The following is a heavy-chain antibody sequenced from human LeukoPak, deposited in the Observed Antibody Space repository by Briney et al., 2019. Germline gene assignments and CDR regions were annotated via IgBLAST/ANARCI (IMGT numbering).Heavy chain of an antibody. Sequence: PGGSLRLSCAASGFTFSDYHMNWVRQAPGKGLEWIASISGNNNYIYYADSLKGRFTISRDNAKKSLYQQMNSLRAEDTAVYYCARARSSYGYGDAFYIWGQGTMVTVSS. CDR3: ARARSSYGYGDAFYI. D-gene: IGHD5-18*01. V-gene: IGHV3-21*01. CDR1: GFTFSDYH. J-gene: IGHJ3*02. CDR2: ISGNNNYI.